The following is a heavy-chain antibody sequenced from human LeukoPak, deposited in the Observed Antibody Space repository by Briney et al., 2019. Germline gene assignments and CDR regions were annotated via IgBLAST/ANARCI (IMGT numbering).Heavy chain of an antibody. CDR1: GFTFSSYA. CDR3: ARLSGGSRFFDY. D-gene: IGHD2-15*01. CDR2: ISGSGGST. J-gene: IGHJ4*02. Sequence: GGSLRLSCAASGFTFSSYAMSWVRQAPGKGLEWVSAISGSGGSTYYADSVKGRFTISRDNSKNTLYLQMNSLRAEDTAVYYCARLSGGSRFFDYWGQGTLVTVSS. V-gene: IGHV3-23*01.